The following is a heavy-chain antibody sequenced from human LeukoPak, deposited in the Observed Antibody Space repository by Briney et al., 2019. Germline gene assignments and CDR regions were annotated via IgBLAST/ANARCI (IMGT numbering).Heavy chain of an antibody. CDR1: GFTFRDYA. Sequence: GSLRLSCTPSGFTFRDYAMSWFRQAPGKGLEWVGFIRNKAYGGTTEHAESVRCRFTISRDDSKIIAYLQMNSLKTEDTAVYFCARGLGYYYGSVGDYWGQGTLVTVSS. V-gene: IGHV3-49*03. CDR2: IRNKAYGGTT. J-gene: IGHJ4*02. D-gene: IGHD3-10*01. CDR3: ARGLGYYYGSVGDY.